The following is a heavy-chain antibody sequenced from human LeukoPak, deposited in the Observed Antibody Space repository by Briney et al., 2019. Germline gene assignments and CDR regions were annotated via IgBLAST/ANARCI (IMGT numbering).Heavy chain of an antibody. CDR2: IWYDGSNK. CDR1: GFSFSTYG. D-gene: IGHD2-15*01. Sequence: PGRSLRLSCAASGFSFSTYGMHWVRQAPGKGLEWVAVIWYDGSNKYYADSVKGRFTISRDDSKNPVYLQMNSLRAEDTAVYYCAKADAGYCSGHPCPPDHWGQGTLVTVSS. V-gene: IGHV3-33*06. J-gene: IGHJ4*02. CDR3: AKADAGYCSGHPCPPDH.